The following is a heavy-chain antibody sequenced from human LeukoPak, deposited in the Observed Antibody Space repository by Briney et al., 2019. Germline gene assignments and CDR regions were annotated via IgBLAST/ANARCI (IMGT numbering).Heavy chain of an antibody. V-gene: IGHV1-2*06. D-gene: IGHD3-22*01. Sequence: ASVKVSCKASGYTFTGYYMHWVRQAPGQGLEWMGRINPNSGGTNYAQKFQGRVTMTRDTSISTAHMELSRLRSDDTAAYYCARDGANYYDSSGYFHDYWGQGTLATVSS. CDR1: GYTFTGYY. CDR2: INPNSGGT. J-gene: IGHJ4*02. CDR3: ARDGANYYDSSGYFHDY.